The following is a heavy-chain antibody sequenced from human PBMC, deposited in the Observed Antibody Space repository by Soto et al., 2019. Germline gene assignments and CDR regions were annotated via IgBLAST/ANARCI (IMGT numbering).Heavy chain of an antibody. CDR1: GGTFSSYA. D-gene: IGHD2-2*01. CDR2: IIPISGTS. Sequence: SVKVSCKASGGTFSSYATSWVRQAPGQGLEWMGGIIPISGTSNYAQKFQGRVTITADESTRTAYMELSSLRSEDTAVYYCASPGVPAADYYYYGLDVWGQGTTVTVSS. J-gene: IGHJ6*02. V-gene: IGHV1-69*13. CDR3: ASPGVPAADYYYYGLDV.